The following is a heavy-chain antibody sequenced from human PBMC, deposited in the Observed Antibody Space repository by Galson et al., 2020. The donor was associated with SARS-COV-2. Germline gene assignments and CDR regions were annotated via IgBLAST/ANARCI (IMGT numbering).Heavy chain of an antibody. CDR1: GFTFSSYA. CDR3: ARDGGGYNSD. D-gene: IGHD5-12*01. Sequence: GGSLRLSCAASGFTFSSYAMHWVRQAPGKGLEWVAVISYDGSNKYYADSVKGRFTISRDNSKNTLYLQMNSLRAEDTAVYYCARDGGGYNSDWGQGTLVTVSS. V-gene: IGHV3-30*04. J-gene: IGHJ4*02. CDR2: ISYDGSNK.